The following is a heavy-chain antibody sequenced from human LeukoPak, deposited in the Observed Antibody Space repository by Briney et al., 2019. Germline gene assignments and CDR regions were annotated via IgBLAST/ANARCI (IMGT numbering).Heavy chain of an antibody. CDR2: ISGSGGST. J-gene: IGHJ4*02. CDR3: AKRYYDILTGRYSHFDY. D-gene: IGHD3-9*01. CDR1: GFTFSSYA. V-gene: IGHV3-23*01. Sequence: PWGSLSLSCAASGFTFSSYAMSWVRQAPGKGLEWVSAISGSGGSTYYADSVKGRFTISRDNSKNTLYLQMNSLRAEDTAVYYCAKRYYDILTGRYSHFDYWGQGTLVTVSS.